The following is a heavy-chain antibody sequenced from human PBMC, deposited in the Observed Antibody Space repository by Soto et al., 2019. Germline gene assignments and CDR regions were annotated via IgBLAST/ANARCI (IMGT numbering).Heavy chain of an antibody. CDR1: GFTFSNYA. CDR2: LSGNGVRT. Sequence: GGSLRLSCAASGFTFSNYAMSWVRQAPGKGLEWVSSLSGNGVRTFYADSVKGRFTISRDNSQKTVYLQMNSLRGEDTAIYFWAKDEDRGGSMDVWGQGTTVTVSS. V-gene: IGHV3-23*01. J-gene: IGHJ6*02. CDR3: AKDEDRGGSMDV.